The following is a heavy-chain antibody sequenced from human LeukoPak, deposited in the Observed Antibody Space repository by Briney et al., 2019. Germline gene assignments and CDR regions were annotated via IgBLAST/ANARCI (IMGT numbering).Heavy chain of an antibody. CDR1: GFTQNA. D-gene: IGHD1-26*01. CDR2: ISRSGGNS. Sequence: GGSLRLSCEASGFTQNAMGWVRQAPGQGLEWVASISRSGGNSHYADSVKGRFTISRDKSKNTMYLQMNSLRAEDTAVYYCAKAGSIRFDYWGQGTLVTVSS. CDR3: AKAGSIRFDY. V-gene: IGHV3-23*01. J-gene: IGHJ4*02.